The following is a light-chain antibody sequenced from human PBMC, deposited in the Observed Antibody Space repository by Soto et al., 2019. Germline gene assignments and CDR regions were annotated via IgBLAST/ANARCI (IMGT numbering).Light chain of an antibody. CDR1: QSVSSN. V-gene: IGKV3-15*01. CDR3: QQLKSYVT. CDR2: GAS. Sequence: EIVITQSPATLSVSPGERVTFSCRASQSVSSNLAWYQQKPGQAPRLLIYGASTRATGIPARFSGSGSGTEFTLTISSLQSEDFATYYCQQLKSYVTFGQGTRLEIK. J-gene: IGKJ5*01.